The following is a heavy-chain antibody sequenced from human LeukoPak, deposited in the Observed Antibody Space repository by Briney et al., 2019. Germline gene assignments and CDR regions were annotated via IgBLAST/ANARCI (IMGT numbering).Heavy chain of an antibody. CDR1: GGSISSYY. CDR2: IYYSGST. V-gene: IGHV4-59*01. CDR3: ARGILDYDFWSGYSTDAFDI. D-gene: IGHD3-3*01. Sequence: SETLSLTCTISGGSISSYYWSWIRQPPGKGLEWIGYIYYSGSTNYNPSLKSRVTISVDTSKNQFSLKLSSVTAADTAVYYCARGILDYDFWSGYSTDAFDIWGQGTMVTVSS. J-gene: IGHJ3*02.